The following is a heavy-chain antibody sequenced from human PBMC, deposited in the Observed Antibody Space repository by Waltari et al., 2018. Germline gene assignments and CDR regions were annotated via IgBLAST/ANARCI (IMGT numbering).Heavy chain of an antibody. Sequence: EVQLVESGGGLLQPGGSLRLSWSASGFPFSRLWLQWVRQPPGKGLVWFSRINPDGRTTNYADSVRGRFTISRDNAQNTVYLEMNSLRAEDTAVYFCTRGGNYYFDYWGRGTLVTVSS. CDR1: GFPFSRLW. V-gene: IGHV3-74*01. D-gene: IGHD5-12*01. CDR2: INPDGRTT. J-gene: IGHJ4*02. CDR3: TRGGNYYFDY.